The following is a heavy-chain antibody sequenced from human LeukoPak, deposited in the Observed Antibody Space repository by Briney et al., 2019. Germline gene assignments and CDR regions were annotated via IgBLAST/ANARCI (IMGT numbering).Heavy chain of an antibody. D-gene: IGHD3-10*01. CDR3: ARDPSGSPVFDP. CDR1: GFTFSSYW. V-gene: IGHV3-7*01. J-gene: IGHJ5*02. CDR2: IKQDGSVK. Sequence: GGSLRLSCAASGFTFSSYWRNWARQAPGKGLEWVANIKQDGSVKNYVDSVKGRFTISRDNAKNSLFLQMNSLRAEDTAVYYCARDPSGSPVFDPWGQGTLVTVSS.